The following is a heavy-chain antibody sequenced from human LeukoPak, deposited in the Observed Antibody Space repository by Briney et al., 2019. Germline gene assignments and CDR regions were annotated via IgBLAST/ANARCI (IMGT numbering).Heavy chain of an antibody. J-gene: IGHJ4*02. Sequence: PGGSLRLSCAGPGFIFNNYWMGWVRQAPGKGLQWVASIIGEGHERHYVDSVKGRFTISRDNAKNSLFLQMDSLRVEDTAVYYCVRDLGGCSGDCHPYWGQGVLVTVSS. V-gene: IGHV3-7*01. CDR3: VRDLGGCSGDCHPY. CDR2: IIGEGHER. D-gene: IGHD2-21*01. CDR1: GFIFNNYW.